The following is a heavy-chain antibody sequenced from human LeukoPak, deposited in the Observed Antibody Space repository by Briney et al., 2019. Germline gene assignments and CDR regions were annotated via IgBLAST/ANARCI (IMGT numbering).Heavy chain of an antibody. V-gene: IGHV4-34*01. D-gene: IGHD3-3*01. Sequence: SETLSLTCAVYGGSFSGCYWSWIRQPPGKGLEWIGEINHSGSTNYNPSLKSRVTISVDTSKNQFSLKLSSVTAADTAVCYCARVKRFLVRNYYMDVWGKGTTVTVSS. CDR1: GGSFSGCY. CDR3: ARVKRFLVRNYYMDV. CDR2: INHSGST. J-gene: IGHJ6*03.